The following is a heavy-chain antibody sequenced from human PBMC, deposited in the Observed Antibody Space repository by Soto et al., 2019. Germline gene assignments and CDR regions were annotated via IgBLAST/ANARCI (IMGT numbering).Heavy chain of an antibody. CDR2: VNAGNGNT. CDR1: GYTFTSYA. V-gene: IGHV1-3*01. CDR3: ARGPPNIPRFDP. Sequence: GASVKVSCKASGYTFTSYAMHWVRQAPGQRLEWMGWVNAGNGNTKYSQKFQGRVTITRDTSASTAYMELSSPRSEDTAVYYCARGPPNIPRFDPWGQGTLVTVSS. D-gene: IGHD2-21*01. J-gene: IGHJ5*02.